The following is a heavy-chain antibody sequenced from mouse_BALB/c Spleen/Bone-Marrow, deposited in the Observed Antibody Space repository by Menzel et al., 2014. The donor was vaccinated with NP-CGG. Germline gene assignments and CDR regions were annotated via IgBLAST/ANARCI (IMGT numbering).Heavy chain of an antibody. Sequence: EVKLEESGPGLVKPSQSLSLTCSVTGYSITSGYYWNWIQQFPGNKLEWMGYINYDGDNNYNPSLKNRISITRDTSKNRFFLKLNSVTTEDTATYYCARRLLHGPLFAYWGQGTLVIVSA. J-gene: IGHJ3*01. CDR3: ARRLLHGPLFAY. CDR2: INYDGDN. V-gene: IGHV3-6*02. CDR1: GYSITSGYY. D-gene: IGHD1-2*01.